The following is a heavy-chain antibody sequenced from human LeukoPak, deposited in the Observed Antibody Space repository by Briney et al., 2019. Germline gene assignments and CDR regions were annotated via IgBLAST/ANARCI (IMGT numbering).Heavy chain of an antibody. D-gene: IGHD6-13*01. V-gene: IGHV3-73*01. Sequence: GGSLRLSCAASGFTFSGSAMHWVRQASGKGLEWVGRIRSKANSYATAYAASVKGRFTISRDDSKNTAYLQMNSLKTEDTAVDYCRSIAADRNDAFDIWGQGTMVTVSS. CDR2: IRSKANSYAT. J-gene: IGHJ3*02. CDR1: GFTFSGSA. CDR3: RSIAADRNDAFDI.